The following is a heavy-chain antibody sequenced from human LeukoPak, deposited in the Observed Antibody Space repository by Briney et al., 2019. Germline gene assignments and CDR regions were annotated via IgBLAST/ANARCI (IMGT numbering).Heavy chain of an antibody. Sequence: PGGSLRLSCVASGFTLDDYALHWVRQAPGKGLEWISLISGDGDNTYYADSVKGRFTISRDNSKNSLYLQMSSLRAEDTALYYCAKGVRSGTYYNRFDPWGQGTLVTVSS. CDR1: GFTLDDYA. CDR2: ISGDGDNT. V-gene: IGHV3-43*02. J-gene: IGHJ5*02. CDR3: AKGVRSGTYYNRFDP. D-gene: IGHD1-26*01.